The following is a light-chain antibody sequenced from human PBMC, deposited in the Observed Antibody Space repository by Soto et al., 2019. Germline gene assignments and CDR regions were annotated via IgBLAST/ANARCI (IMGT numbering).Light chain of an antibody. CDR2: EVT. J-gene: IGLJ1*01. CDR3: SSYAGTAYV. Sequence: QSVLTQPPSASGSPGQSVTISCTGTSSDDGGYNYVSWYQQHPGKVPKLMIYEVTKRPSGVPDRFSGSKSGNTASLTVSGLQTEDEADYYCSSYAGTAYVFGTGTKVTVL. V-gene: IGLV2-8*01. CDR1: SSDDGGYNY.